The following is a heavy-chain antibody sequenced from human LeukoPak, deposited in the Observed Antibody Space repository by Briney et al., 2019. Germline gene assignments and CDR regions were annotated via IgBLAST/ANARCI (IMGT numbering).Heavy chain of an antibody. CDR2: INHSGST. Sequence: PSETLSLTCAVYGGSFSGYYWSWIRQPPGKGLEWIGEINHSGSTNYNPSLKNRVTISVDTSKNQFSLKLSSVTAADTAVYYCARRRYYYGSGSYYAHHPYYFDYWGQGTLVTVSS. D-gene: IGHD3-10*01. V-gene: IGHV4-34*01. CDR3: ARRRYYYGSGSYYAHHPYYFDY. CDR1: GGSFSGYY. J-gene: IGHJ4*02.